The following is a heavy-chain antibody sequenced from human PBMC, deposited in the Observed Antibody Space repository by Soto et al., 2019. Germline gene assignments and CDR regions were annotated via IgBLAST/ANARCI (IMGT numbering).Heavy chain of an antibody. CDR2: IKSNTEGGTT. J-gene: IGHJ4*02. CDR3: TTDVTGRSGGDC. CDR1: DFPFCNCW. Sequence: EVQLVESGGGLVKPGGSLTISCTSSDFPFCNCWMSWVRRAPGRGLEWVGRIKSNTEGGTTEYAGTVKGRFTISRDSSKPTMSLEMNSVEKEDAGVYCCTTDVTGRSGGDCWGQGSAVTVTS. V-gene: IGHV3-15*07. D-gene: IGHD3-10*01.